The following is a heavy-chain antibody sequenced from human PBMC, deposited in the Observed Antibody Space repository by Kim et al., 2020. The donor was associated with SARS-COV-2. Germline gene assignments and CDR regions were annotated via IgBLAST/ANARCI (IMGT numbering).Heavy chain of an antibody. D-gene: IGHD6-19*01. CDR3: AKDLSSGWRGHYYFDY. CDR2: ISWNSGSI. CDR1: GFTFDDYA. Sequence: GGSLRLSCAASGFTFDDYAMHWVRQAPGKGLEWVSGISWNSGSIGYADSVKGRFTISRDYAKNSLYLQMNSLRAEDTALYYCAKDLSSGWRGHYYFDYRGQGTLVTVPS. V-gene: IGHV3-9*01. J-gene: IGHJ4*02.